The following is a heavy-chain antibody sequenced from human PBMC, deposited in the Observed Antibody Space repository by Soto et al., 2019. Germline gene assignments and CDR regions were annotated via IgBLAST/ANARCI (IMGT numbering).Heavy chain of an antibody. CDR2: IYYSGNT. CDR1: GCSISSYY. Sequence: SETLSLTCTVSGCSISSYYWSWIRQPPGKGLEWIGYIYYSGNTNYNPSLKSRVTISVDTSKNQFSLKLSSVTAADTAVYYCARAPRGNYGYPSYFDYWGQGTLVTVS. V-gene: IGHV4-59*01. D-gene: IGHD3-10*01. CDR3: ARAPRGNYGYPSYFDY. J-gene: IGHJ4*02.